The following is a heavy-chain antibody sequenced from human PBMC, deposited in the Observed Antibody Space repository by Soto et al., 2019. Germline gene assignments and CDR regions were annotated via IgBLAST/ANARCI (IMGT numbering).Heavy chain of an antibody. Sequence: QVQLVQSGAEVKKPGSSVKVSCKASGGTFSSYTISWVRQAPGQGLEWMGRIIPILGIANYAQKFQGRVTITADHSTNSAYMELSSLRSEDTAVYYCARGREGIAVAGDYWGQGTLVTVSS. D-gene: IGHD6-19*01. CDR1: GGTFSSYT. V-gene: IGHV1-69*02. CDR3: ARGREGIAVAGDY. J-gene: IGHJ4*02. CDR2: IIPILGIA.